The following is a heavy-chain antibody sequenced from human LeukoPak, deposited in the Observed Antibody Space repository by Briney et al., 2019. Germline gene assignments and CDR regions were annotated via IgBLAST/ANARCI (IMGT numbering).Heavy chain of an antibody. CDR3: ARVGQYYYGSGSYYYFDY. Sequence: SETLSLTCTVSGVSISSGGYYWSWIRQPPGKGLEWIGYIYYSGSTYYNPSLKSRVTISVDTSKNQFSLKLSSVTAADTAVYYCARVGQYYYGSGSYYYFDYWGQGTLVTVSS. V-gene: IGHV4-30-4*01. CDR2: IYYSGST. D-gene: IGHD3-10*01. J-gene: IGHJ4*02. CDR1: GVSISSGGYY.